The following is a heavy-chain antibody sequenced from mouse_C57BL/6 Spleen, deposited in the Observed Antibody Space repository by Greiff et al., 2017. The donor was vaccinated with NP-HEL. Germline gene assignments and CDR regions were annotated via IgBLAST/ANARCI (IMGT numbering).Heavy chain of an antibody. Sequence: VQLQQSGAELVRPGTSVKVSCKASGYAFTNYLIEWVKQRPGQGLEWIGVINPGSGGTNYNEKFKGKATLTADKSSSTAYMQLSSLTSEDSAVYFCARRGSTMVPLAYWGQGTLVTVSA. CDR1: GYAFTNYL. J-gene: IGHJ3*01. V-gene: IGHV1-54*01. CDR2: INPGSGGT. CDR3: ARRGSTMVPLAY. D-gene: IGHD2-1*01.